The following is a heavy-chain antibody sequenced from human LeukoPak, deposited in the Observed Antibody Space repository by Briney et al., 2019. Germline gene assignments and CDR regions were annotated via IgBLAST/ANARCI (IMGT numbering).Heavy chain of an antibody. CDR1: GFTFSSYA. CDR3: AQNWNHDA. D-gene: IGHD1-1*01. Sequence: QPGGSLRLSCAASGFTFSSYAMHWVRQAPGKGLEWVAVISYDGSNKYYADSVKGRFTISRDNSKNTLYLQMNSLRAEDTAIYYCAQNWNHDAWGQGTLVTVSS. V-gene: IGHV3-30-3*01. J-gene: IGHJ5*02. CDR2: ISYDGSNK.